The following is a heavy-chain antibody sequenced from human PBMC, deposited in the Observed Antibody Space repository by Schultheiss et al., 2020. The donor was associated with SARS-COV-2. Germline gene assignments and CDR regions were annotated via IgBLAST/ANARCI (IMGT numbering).Heavy chain of an antibody. Sequence: GESLKISCAASGFTFSSYSMNWVRQAPGKGLEWVGRIKSKTDGGTTEYAASVKGRFTISRDDSKSIAYLQMNSLRAEDTAVYYCARDDYGGNRHTDYWGQGTLVTVSS. D-gene: IGHD4-23*01. CDR1: GFTFSSYS. CDR2: IKSKTDGGTT. V-gene: IGHV3-71*01. J-gene: IGHJ4*02. CDR3: ARDDYGGNRHTDY.